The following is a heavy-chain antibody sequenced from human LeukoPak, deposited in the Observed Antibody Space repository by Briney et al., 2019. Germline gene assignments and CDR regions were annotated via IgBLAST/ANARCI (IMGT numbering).Heavy chain of an antibody. Sequence: GSSVKVSCKASGGTFSSYAISWVRQAPGQGLEWMGRIIPILGIANYAQKFQGRVTITADKSTSTAYMELSSLRSEDTAVYYCAKFGEFYGMDVWGQGTTVTVSS. D-gene: IGHD3-10*01. V-gene: IGHV1-69*04. CDR2: IIPILGIA. CDR3: AKFGEFYGMDV. J-gene: IGHJ6*02. CDR1: GGTFSSYA.